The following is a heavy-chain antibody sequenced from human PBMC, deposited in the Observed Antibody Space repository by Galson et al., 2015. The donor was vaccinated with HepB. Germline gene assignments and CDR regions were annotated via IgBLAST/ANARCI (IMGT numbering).Heavy chain of an antibody. CDR2: IYHSGST. V-gene: IGHV4-4*02. J-gene: IGHJ6*02. CDR3: ARGGYYDFWRRMDV. Sequence: TLSLTCAVSGGSISSSNWWSWVRQPPGKGLEWIGEIYHSGSTYYNPSLKSRVTISVDRSKNQFSLKLSSVTAADTAVYYCARGGYYDFWRRMDVWGQGTTVTVSS. CDR1: GGSISSSNW. D-gene: IGHD3-3*01.